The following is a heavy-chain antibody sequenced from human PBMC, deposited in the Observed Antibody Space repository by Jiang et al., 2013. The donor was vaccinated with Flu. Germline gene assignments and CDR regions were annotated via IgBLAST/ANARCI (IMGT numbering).Heavy chain of an antibody. Sequence: LEWVSSISSSSSYIYYADSVKGRFTISRDNAKNSLYLQMNSLRAEDTAVYYCARGLIAAAGINWFDPWGQGTLVTVSS. D-gene: IGHD6-13*01. CDR2: ISSSSSYI. J-gene: IGHJ5*02. CDR3: ARGLIAAAGINWFDP. V-gene: IGHV3-21*01.